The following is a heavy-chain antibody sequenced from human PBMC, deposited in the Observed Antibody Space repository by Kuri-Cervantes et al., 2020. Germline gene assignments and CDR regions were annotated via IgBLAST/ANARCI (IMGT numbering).Heavy chain of an antibody. CDR3: ARVPRGLQQWIYGMDV. D-gene: IGHD1-1*01. Sequence: SCTVSGGSISSSSFYWGWIRQPAGKELEWIGHISTSGTTNYNPSLKSRVIISADSSRDQFSLKLSSVTAADTAVYYCARVPRGLQQWIYGMDVWGQGTTVTVSS. CDR2: ISTSGTT. V-gene: IGHV4-61*09. CDR1: GGSISSSSFY. J-gene: IGHJ6*02.